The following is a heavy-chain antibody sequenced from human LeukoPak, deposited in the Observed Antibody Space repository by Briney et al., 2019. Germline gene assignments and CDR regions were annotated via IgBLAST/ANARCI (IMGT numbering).Heavy chain of an antibody. Sequence: SETLSLTCTVSGGSISSGGYYWSWIRQHPGKGLEWIGYIYYSGSTYYNPSLKSRVTISVDTSKDQFSLKLSSVTAADTAVYYCARGRHPYYYYGMDVWGQGTTVTVSS. CDR2: IYYSGST. CDR3: ARGRHPYYYYGMDV. V-gene: IGHV4-31*03. CDR1: GGSISSGGYY. J-gene: IGHJ6*02.